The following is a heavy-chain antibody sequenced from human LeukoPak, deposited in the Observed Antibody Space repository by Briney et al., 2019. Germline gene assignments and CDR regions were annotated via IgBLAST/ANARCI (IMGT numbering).Heavy chain of an antibody. CDR2: INPSGGST. D-gene: IGHD2-21*02. Sequence: ASVKVSCKASGYTFTSYYMHWVRQAPGQGLEWMGIINPSGGSTSYAQKFQGRVTMTRDMSTSTVYMELSSLRSEDTAVYYCARAVWAYCGGDCYSPFDYWGQGTLVTVSS. CDR3: ARAVWAYCGGDCYSPFDY. V-gene: IGHV1-46*01. CDR1: GYTFTSYY. J-gene: IGHJ4*02.